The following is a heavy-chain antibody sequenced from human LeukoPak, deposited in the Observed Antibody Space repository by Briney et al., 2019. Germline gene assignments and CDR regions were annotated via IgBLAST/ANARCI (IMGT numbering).Heavy chain of an antibody. V-gene: IGHV1-69*13. Sequence: ASVKVSCKASGGTFLSYAISWVRQAPGQGLEWMGGIIPIFGTANYAQKFQGRVTITADESTSTAYMELSSLRSEDTAVYYCARRNYYDSSGYYYVPLDYWGQGTLVTVSS. D-gene: IGHD3-22*01. CDR3: ARRNYYDSSGYYYVPLDY. J-gene: IGHJ4*02. CDR2: IIPIFGTA. CDR1: GGTFLSYA.